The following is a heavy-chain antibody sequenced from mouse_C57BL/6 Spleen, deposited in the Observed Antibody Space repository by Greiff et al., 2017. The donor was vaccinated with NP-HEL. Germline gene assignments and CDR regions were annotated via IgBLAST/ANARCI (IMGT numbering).Heavy chain of an antibody. D-gene: IGHD1-1*01. CDR1: GYTFTDYY. CDR3: ARSLYYYGLAY. V-gene: IGHV1-26*01. CDR2: INPNNGGT. J-gene: IGHJ3*01. Sequence: EVQLQQSGPELVKPGASVKISCKASGYTFTDYYMNWVKQSHGKSLEWIGDINPNNGGTSYNQKFKGKATLTVDKSSSTAYMELRSLTSEDSAVYYCARSLYYYGLAYWGQGTLVTVSA.